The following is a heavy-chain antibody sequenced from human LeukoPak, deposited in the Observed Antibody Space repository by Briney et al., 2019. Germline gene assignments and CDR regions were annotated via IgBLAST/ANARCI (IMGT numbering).Heavy chain of an antibody. V-gene: IGHV3-23*01. D-gene: IGHD3-22*01. J-gene: IGHJ4*02. CDR3: AKDFLTLYYYDSSGFRNYFDY. CDR1: GFTFSSYA. CDR2: ISGSGGST. Sequence: PGGSLRLSCAASGFTFSSYAMSWVRQAPGKGLEWVSAISGSGGSTYYADSVKGRFTTSRDNSKNTLYLQMNSLRAEDTAVYYCAKDFLTLYYYDSSGFRNYFDYWGQGTLVTVSS.